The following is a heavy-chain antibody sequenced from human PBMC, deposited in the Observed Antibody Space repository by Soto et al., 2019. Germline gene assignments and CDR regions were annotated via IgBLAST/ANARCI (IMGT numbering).Heavy chain of an antibody. Sequence: PGGSLRLSCAASGCTFSSYLMSWVRQAPGKGLEWVAAISGTGGSTFYSDSLGGRFTISRDNSKNILFLQMNSLRAADTAVYYCARGVLHWGQGTLVTVSS. V-gene: IGHV3-23*01. CDR3: ARGVLH. CDR1: GCTFSSYL. J-gene: IGHJ4*01. CDR2: ISGTGGST.